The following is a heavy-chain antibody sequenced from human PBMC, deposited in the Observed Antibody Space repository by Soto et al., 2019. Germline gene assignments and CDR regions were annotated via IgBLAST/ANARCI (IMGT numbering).Heavy chain of an antibody. V-gene: IGHV1-3*01. D-gene: IGHD1-26*01. J-gene: IGHJ4*02. CDR2: INAGNGNT. CDR3: AVPPTRSPGGSFDY. Sequence: QVQLVQSGAEVKKPGASVKVSCKASGYTFTSYAMHWVRQAPGQRLEWMGWINAGNGNTEYSQKFQGRVTITRDTSASTAYMELSSLRSEDTAVYYCAVPPTRSPGGSFDYWGQGTLVTVSS. CDR1: GYTFTSYA.